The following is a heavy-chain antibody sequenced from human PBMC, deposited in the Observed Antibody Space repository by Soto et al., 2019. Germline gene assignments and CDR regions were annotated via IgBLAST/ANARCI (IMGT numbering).Heavy chain of an antibody. CDR1: GLTFGSRA. CDR3: VRGSKDSYPGSRIFDF. CDR2: ITDTGGDA. V-gene: IGHV3-23*01. J-gene: IGHJ4*02. Sequence: EVQLLESGGDLTQPGGSLRLSCVASGLTFGSRAMSWVRQSPGEGLEWVSTITDTGGDAKYADSVRGRFAISRDNSKNTLDRQMSTLRAEDSAIYFCVRGSKDSYPGSRIFDFWGRGTLVTVSS. D-gene: IGHD3-10*01.